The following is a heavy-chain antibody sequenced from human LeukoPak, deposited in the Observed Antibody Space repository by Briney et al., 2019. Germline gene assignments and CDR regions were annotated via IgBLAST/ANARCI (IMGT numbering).Heavy chain of an antibody. CDR2: IGGSGGST. Sequence: GGSLGLSCAASGFTFSSYAMSWVRQAPGKGLEWVSAIGGSGGSTYYADSVKGRFTISRDNSKNTLYLQMNSLRAEDTAVYYCAKDHCSSTSCYIFDYWGQGTLVTVSS. V-gene: IGHV3-23*01. D-gene: IGHD2-2*01. CDR3: AKDHCSSTSCYIFDY. CDR1: GFTFSSYA. J-gene: IGHJ4*02.